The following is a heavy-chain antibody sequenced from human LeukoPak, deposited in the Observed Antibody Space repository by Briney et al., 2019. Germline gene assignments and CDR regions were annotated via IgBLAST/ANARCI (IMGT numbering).Heavy chain of an antibody. CDR3: AKDLYCSSTSCAPEGRFDY. CDR2: ISGSGGST. CDR1: GFTFSNYA. Sequence: GGSLRLSCAASGFTFSNYAMSWVRQAPGKGLEWVSAISGSGGSTYYADSVKGRFTISRDNSKNTLYLQMNSLRAEDTAVYYCAKDLYCSSTSCAPEGRFDYWGQGTLVTVSS. D-gene: IGHD2-2*01. J-gene: IGHJ4*02. V-gene: IGHV3-23*01.